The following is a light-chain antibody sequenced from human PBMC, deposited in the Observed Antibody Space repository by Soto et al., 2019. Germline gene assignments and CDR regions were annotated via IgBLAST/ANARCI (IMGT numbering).Light chain of an antibody. J-gene: IGKJ2*01. CDR2: GAS. V-gene: IGKV3-20*01. CDR1: QSVSSTY. Sequence: EIVLTQSPGTLSLSPGERATLSCRASQSVSSTYIAWYQQNPGQAPRLLIYGASSRATGIPDRFSGSGSGTDFTLTISRLEPEDFSVYFCKQYGRSPPFTFGQGTNVEIK. CDR3: KQYGRSPPFT.